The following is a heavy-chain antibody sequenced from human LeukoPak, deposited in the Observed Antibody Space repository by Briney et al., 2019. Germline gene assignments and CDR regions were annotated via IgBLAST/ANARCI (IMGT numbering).Heavy chain of an antibody. J-gene: IGHJ4*02. CDR1: GFSFSNYA. D-gene: IGHD4-17*01. CDR3: AKEAPSDGDTFDN. V-gene: IGHV3-23*01. Sequence: AGGSLRLSCAASGFSFSNYAMNWVRQTPGKGLEWVSVISSSGGSMYYADSVRGRFTISRDNSKNTLYLQMNNLRGEDTAVYYCAKEAPSDGDTFDNWGQGTLVTVSS. CDR2: ISSSGGSM.